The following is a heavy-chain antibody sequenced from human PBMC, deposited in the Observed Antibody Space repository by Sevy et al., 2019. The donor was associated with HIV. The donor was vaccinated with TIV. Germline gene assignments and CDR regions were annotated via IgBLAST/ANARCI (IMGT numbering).Heavy chain of an antibody. CDR3: AKPPDYSSGWFLD. V-gene: IGHV3-23*01. J-gene: IGHJ4*02. Sequence: GESLKISCAASGFTFSSYAMSWVRQAPGKGLEWVSLITGSGASTYYADSLKGRLTISRDNSKNTLYLQMTSLRAEDTAVYYCAKPPDYSSGWFLDWGQGALVTVSS. CDR2: ITGSGAST. D-gene: IGHD6-19*01. CDR1: GFTFSSYA.